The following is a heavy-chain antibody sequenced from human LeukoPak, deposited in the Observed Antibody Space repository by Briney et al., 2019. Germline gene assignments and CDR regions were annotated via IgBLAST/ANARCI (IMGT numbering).Heavy chain of an antibody. D-gene: IGHD3-22*01. Sequence: PSETLSLTCAVSGGSFSGYSWNWIRQPPGKGLEWIGEINHSGSTNYNPSLKSRVTISVDTSKNQFSLKLSSVTAADTAVYYCASSGYDSSGYYYWFDYWGQGTLVTVSS. J-gene: IGHJ4*02. CDR2: INHSGST. CDR1: GGSFSGYS. V-gene: IGHV4-34*01. CDR3: ASSGYDSSGYYYWFDY.